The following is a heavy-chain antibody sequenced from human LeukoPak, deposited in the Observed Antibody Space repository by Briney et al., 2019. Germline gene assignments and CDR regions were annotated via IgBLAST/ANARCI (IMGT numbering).Heavy chain of an antibody. V-gene: IGHV3-30*14. Sequence: PGGSLRLSCAASGFTFSSYAMHWVRQAPGKGLEWVAVISYDGSNKYYADSVKGRFTISRENAKNSLYLQMNSLRAGDTAVYYCARDRAGTFDYWGQGTLVTVSS. CDR3: ARDRAGTFDY. D-gene: IGHD3-10*01. CDR2: ISYDGSNK. CDR1: GFTFSSYA. J-gene: IGHJ4*02.